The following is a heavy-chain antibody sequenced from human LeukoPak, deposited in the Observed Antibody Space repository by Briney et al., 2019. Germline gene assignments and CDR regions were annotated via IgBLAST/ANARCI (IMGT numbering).Heavy chain of an antibody. D-gene: IGHD2-15*01. J-gene: IGHJ4*02. CDR3: AKEGIYCSGGSCYFDY. Sequence: PGGSLRLSCAASGFTFSSYGMHWVRQAPGKGLEWVAVICYDGSNKYYADSVKGRFTISRDNSKNTLYLQMNSLRAEDTAVYYCAKEGIYCSGGSCYFDYWGQGTLVTVSS. CDR2: ICYDGSNK. CDR1: GFTFSSYG. V-gene: IGHV3-33*06.